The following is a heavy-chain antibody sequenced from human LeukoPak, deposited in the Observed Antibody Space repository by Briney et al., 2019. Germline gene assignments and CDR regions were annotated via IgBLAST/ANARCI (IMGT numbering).Heavy chain of an antibody. J-gene: IGHJ4*02. D-gene: IGHD3-10*01. CDR3: ARASRSRRSAYTSGVLC. CDR1: GYSFANFW. Sequence: GESLKISCKGSGYSFANFWVGWVRQMPGKGLEWMGIIYPGDSDTRYSPSFRGQVTISVDESSRTAHLQWSSLKASDTAMYYCARASRSRRSAYTSGVLCWGQGTLVTVSS. CDR2: IYPGDSDT. V-gene: IGHV5-51*01.